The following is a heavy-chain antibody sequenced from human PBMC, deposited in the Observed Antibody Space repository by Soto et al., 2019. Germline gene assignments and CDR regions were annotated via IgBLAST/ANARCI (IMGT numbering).Heavy chain of an antibody. Sequence: ASVKVSCKVSGYTLTELSMHWVRQTPGKGLEWMGGFDPEDGKTTYAQKFQARVTMTEDTSTDTAYMELSSLRSEDTAVYYCAKDRPRRTSGYFFDYWGQGTPVTVS. CDR3: AKDRPRRTSGYFFDY. D-gene: IGHD1-1*01. J-gene: IGHJ4*02. CDR1: GYTLTELS. V-gene: IGHV1-24*01. CDR2: FDPEDGKT.